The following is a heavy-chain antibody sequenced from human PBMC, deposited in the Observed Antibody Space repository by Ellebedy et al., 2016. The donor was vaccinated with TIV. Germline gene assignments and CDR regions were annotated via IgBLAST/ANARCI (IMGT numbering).Heavy chain of an antibody. CDR1: GFTFSSYG. Sequence: GESLKISCAASGFTFSSYGMHWVRQAPGKGLEWVANIKQDGSEKGYVDSVEGRFIISRDNAKNALYLEMSSLRAEDTAVYYCARDQGWAVPGSTRFDYWGQGTLVTVSS. J-gene: IGHJ4*02. CDR3: ARDQGWAVPGSTRFDY. CDR2: IKQDGSEK. V-gene: IGHV3-7*01. D-gene: IGHD6-19*01.